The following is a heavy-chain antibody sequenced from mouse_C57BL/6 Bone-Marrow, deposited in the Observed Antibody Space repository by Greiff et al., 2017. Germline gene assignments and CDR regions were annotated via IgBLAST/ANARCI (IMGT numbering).Heavy chain of an antibody. V-gene: IGHV1-78*01. J-gene: IGHJ4*01. D-gene: IGHD2-3*01. CDR3: ARNDGYWYYAMDY. CDR1: GYTFTDHT. Sequence: VQLQQSDAELVKPGASVKISCKVSGYTFTDHTIHWMKQRPEQGLEWIGYIYPRDGSTKYNEKFKGKATLTADKSSSTAYMQLNSLTSEDSAVDYCARNDGYWYYAMDYWGQGTSVTVSS. CDR2: IYPRDGST.